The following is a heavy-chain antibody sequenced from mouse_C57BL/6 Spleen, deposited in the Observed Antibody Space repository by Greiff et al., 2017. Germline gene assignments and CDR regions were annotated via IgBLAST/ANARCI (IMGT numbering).Heavy chain of an antibody. CDR1: GFNIKDYY. D-gene: IGHD1-1*01. CDR2: IDPEDGDT. CDR3: TTNYYGSSYWYFDV. V-gene: IGHV14-1*01. Sequence: EVQLQQSGAELVRPGASVKLSCTASGFNIKDYYMHWVKQRPEQGLEWIGRIDPEDGDTESAPKFQGKATMTADTSSNTAYLQLSSLTSEDTAVYYCTTNYYGSSYWYFDVWGTGTTVTVSS. J-gene: IGHJ1*03.